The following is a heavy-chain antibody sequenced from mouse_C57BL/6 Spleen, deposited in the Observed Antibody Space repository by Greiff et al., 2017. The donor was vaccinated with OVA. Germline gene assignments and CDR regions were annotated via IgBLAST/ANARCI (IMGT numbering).Heavy chain of an antibody. V-gene: IGHV1-64*01. CDR1: GYTFTDYC. J-gene: IGHJ3*01. CDR2: IHPNSGST. Sequence: QVQLQQSGAELVKPGASVKLSCKASGYTFTDYCMHWVKQRPGQGLEWIGMIHPNSGSTNYNEKFKSKATLTVDKSSSTAYMQLSSLTSEDSAVDYCARGGVWSAYWGQGTLLTVSA. CDR3: ARGGVWSAY.